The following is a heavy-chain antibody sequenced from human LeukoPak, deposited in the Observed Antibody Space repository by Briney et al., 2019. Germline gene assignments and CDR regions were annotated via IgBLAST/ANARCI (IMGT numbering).Heavy chain of an antibody. CDR2: INWNGGST. V-gene: IGHV3-20*04. CDR3: AKDVETYYYDSSGCVAMDV. CDR1: GFTFDDYG. Sequence: GGSLRLSCAASGFTFDDYGMSLVRQAPGKGLEWVSGINWNGGSTGYADSVKGRFTISRDNAKNSLYLQMNSLRAEDTAVYYCAKDVETYYYDSSGCVAMDVWGKGTTVTVSS. J-gene: IGHJ6*03. D-gene: IGHD3-22*01.